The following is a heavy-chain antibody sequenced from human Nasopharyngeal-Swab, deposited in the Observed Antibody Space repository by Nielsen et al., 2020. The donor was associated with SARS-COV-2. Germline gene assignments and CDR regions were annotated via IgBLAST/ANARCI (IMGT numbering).Heavy chain of an antibody. V-gene: IGHV3-23*01. CDR3: AKTNDRHSSSYYFDY. J-gene: IGHJ4*02. D-gene: IGHD6-6*01. CDR2: ISGSGGST. Sequence: GESLKLSCAASGFTFSSYAMSWVRQAPGKGLEWVSAISGSGGSTYSADSVKGRFTISRDSSKNTLYLQMNSLRAEDTAVYYCAKTNDRHSSSYYFDYWGQGALVTVSS. CDR1: GFTFSSYA.